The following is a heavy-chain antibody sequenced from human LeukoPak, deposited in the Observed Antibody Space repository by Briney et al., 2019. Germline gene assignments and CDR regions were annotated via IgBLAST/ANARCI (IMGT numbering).Heavy chain of an antibody. D-gene: IGHD3-10*01. Sequence: SETLSLTCTVSGGSISSSPYYWGWIRQPPGKGLEWIGTIHYSGSTYYNPSLKSRVTISVDTSKNQFSLKLSSVTAADTAVYYCAREGRFGSQRGAFDIWGQGTMVTVSS. CDR2: IHYSGST. J-gene: IGHJ3*02. V-gene: IGHV4-39*07. CDR3: AREGRFGSQRGAFDI. CDR1: GGSISSSPYY.